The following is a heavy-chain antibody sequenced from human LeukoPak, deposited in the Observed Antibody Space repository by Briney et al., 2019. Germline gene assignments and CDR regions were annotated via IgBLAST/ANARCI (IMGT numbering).Heavy chain of an antibody. Sequence: NPSETLSLTCTVSNYSISTGYYWGWIRQPPGKGLEWIGSIYHSGNTYYNPSLKSRVTISVDTSKSQFSLKLNSVTAADTAVYYCARVYDILTTGYYGMDVWGQGTTVTVSS. V-gene: IGHV4-38-2*02. D-gene: IGHD3-9*01. J-gene: IGHJ6*02. CDR1: NYSISTGYY. CDR2: IYHSGNT. CDR3: ARVYDILTTGYYGMDV.